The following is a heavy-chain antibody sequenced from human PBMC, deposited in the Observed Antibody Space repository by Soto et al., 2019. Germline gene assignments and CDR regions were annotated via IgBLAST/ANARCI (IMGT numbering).Heavy chain of an antibody. V-gene: IGHV1-69*01. J-gene: IGHJ2*01. CDR3: AREYSSSSQFLYVAV. CDR1: GGIFSSYA. CDR2: IIPITGTT. Sequence: QVQLVQSGAEVKKPGSSVKVSCKVSGGIFSSYAIGWVRQAPGQGLEWMAGIIPITGTTNRAQKFQGRVTVSSEEATTTVYMELSSLTAEDRAVYYCAREYSSSSQFLYVAVWGRGTLVTVSS. D-gene: IGHD6-6*01.